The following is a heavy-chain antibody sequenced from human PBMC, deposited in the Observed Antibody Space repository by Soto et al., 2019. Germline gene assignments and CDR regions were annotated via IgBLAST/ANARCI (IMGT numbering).Heavy chain of an antibody. D-gene: IGHD4-17*01. V-gene: IGHV3-21*01. Sequence: EEQLVESGGGLVKPGGSLRLSCAASGFIFSSYSMNWVRQAPGKGLEWVSSISSSSYFIYYADSVEGRFTISRDNAKNSQYLEMNSLRAEDTAVDYCARNRDHGGNRFFDYWGQGTLVTVSS. CDR3: ARNRDHGGNRFFDY. J-gene: IGHJ4*02. CDR2: ISSSSYFI. CDR1: GFIFSSYS.